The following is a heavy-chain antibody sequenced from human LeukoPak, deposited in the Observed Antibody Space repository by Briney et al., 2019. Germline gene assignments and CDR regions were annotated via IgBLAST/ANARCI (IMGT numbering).Heavy chain of an antibody. CDR1: GFTFSDYY. D-gene: IGHD4-23*01. CDR3: ARDPVVTGPHDAFDI. V-gene: IGHV3-11*04. Sequence: PGGSLRLSCAASGFTFSDYYMSWIRQAPGKGLEWVSYISSSGSTIYYADSVKGRFTISRDNAKNSLYLQMNSLRAEDTAVYYCARDPVVTGPHDAFDIWGQGTMVTVSS. J-gene: IGHJ3*02. CDR2: ISSSGSTI.